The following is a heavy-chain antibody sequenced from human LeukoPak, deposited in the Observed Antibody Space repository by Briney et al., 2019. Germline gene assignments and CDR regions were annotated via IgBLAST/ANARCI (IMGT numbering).Heavy chain of an antibody. D-gene: IGHD3-22*01. J-gene: IGHJ3*02. CDR2: IYYSGST. Sequence: SETLSLTCTVSGGSISSSSYYWGWIRQPPGKGLEWIGSIYYSGSTYYNPSLKSRVTISVDTSKNQFSLKLSSVTAADTAVYYCATTIYDSSGYYWNYKRGIDAFDIWGQGTMVTVSS. CDR3: ATTIYDSSGYYWNYKRGIDAFDI. V-gene: IGHV4-39*01. CDR1: GGSISSSSYY.